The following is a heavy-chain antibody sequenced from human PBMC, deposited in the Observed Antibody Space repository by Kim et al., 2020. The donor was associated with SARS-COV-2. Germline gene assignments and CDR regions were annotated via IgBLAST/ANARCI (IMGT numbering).Heavy chain of an antibody. CDR1: GLSFSDSY. D-gene: IGHD5-12*01. CDR3: ARSGNGYNAFGI. V-gene: IGHV3-11*01. J-gene: IGHJ4*02. CDR2: ISTRGESI. Sequence: GGSLRLYCAASGLSFSDSYMNWVRQAPGKGLEWLSFISTRGESIFYADSVEGRFTISRDNAKNSLYLQMNYLRDEDTAVYYCARSGNGYNAFGIWGQG.